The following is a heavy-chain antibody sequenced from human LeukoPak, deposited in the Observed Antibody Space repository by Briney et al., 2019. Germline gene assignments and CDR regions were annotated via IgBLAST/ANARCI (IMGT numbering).Heavy chain of an antibody. CDR3: ATAPYSSGWALFDY. Sequence: SETLSLTCTVSGGSISSYYWSWIRQPPGKGLEWIGYIYYSGSTNYNPFLKSRVTISVDTSKNQFSLKLSSVTAADTAVYYCATAPYSSGWALFDYWGQGTLVTVSS. J-gene: IGHJ4*02. CDR2: IYYSGST. V-gene: IGHV4-59*08. CDR1: GGSISSYY. D-gene: IGHD6-19*01.